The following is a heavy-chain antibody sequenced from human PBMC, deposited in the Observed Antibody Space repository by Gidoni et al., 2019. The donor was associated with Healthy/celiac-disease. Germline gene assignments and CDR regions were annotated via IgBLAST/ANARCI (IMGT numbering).Heavy chain of an antibody. Sequence: EVQLVESGGGLVKPGGSLRLSCAASGFTFSSYSMNWVRQAPGKGLEWVSSISSSSSYIYYADSVKGRFTISRDNAKNSLYLQMNSLRAEDTAVYYCARYCTNGVCYPPMSYGMDVWGQGTTVTVSS. CDR2: ISSSSSYI. J-gene: IGHJ6*02. CDR1: GFTFSSYS. V-gene: IGHV3-21*01. D-gene: IGHD2-8*01. CDR3: ARYCTNGVCYPPMSYGMDV.